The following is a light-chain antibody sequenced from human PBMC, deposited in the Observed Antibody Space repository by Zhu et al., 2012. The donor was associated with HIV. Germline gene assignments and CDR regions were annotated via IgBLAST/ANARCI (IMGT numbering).Light chain of an antibody. CDR2: GTF. CDR3: QQYDTSPMT. CDR1: QSVGSRY. Sequence: IELTQSPGTLSLSPGERATLSCRASQSVGSRYLAWYQQKPGQALRLLIYGTFNRATGVPDRFSGSGSGTDFTLTITRLESEDFAVYYCQQYDTSPMTFGQGTKVEIK. V-gene: IGKV3-20*01. J-gene: IGKJ1*01.